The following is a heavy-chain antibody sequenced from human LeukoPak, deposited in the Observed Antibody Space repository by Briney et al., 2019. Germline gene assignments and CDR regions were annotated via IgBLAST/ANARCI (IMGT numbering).Heavy chain of an antibody. CDR3: ARDRGYCSGGSCYYWFDP. D-gene: IGHD2-15*01. CDR2: INWNGGST. CDR1: GFTFDDYG. Sequence: PGGSLRLSCAASGFTFDDYGMSWFRQAPGKGLEWVSGINWNGGSTGYADSVKGRFTISRDNAKNSLYLQMNSLRAEDTALYYCARDRGYCSGGSCYYWFDPWGQGTLVTVSS. V-gene: IGHV3-20*04. J-gene: IGHJ5*02.